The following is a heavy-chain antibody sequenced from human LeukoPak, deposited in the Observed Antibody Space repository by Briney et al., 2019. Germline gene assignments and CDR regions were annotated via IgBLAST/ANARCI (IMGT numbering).Heavy chain of an antibody. CDR2: ISSSGGTI. V-gene: IGHV3-48*03. CDR3: AWVDDYGDYGAYFFYYGMDV. J-gene: IGHJ6*02. D-gene: IGHD4-17*01. Sequence: GGSLRLFCAASGFTFSSYAMSWVRQAPGEGLEWVSYISSSGGTIYYADSVKGRFTISRDNAKNSLYLQMNSLRAEDTAVYYCAWVDDYGDYGAYFFYYGMDVWGQGTTVTVSS. CDR1: GFTFSSYA.